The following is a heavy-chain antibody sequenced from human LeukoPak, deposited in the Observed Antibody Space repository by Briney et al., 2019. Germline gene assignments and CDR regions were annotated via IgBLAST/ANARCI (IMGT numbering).Heavy chain of an antibody. Sequence: GGSLRLSCAASGFTFSSYSMNWVRQAPGKGLEWVSYISSSSSTIYYADSVKGRFTISRDNSKNTLYLQMNSLRAEDTAVYYCAKSAAILEWLLPYYFDYWGQGTLVTVSS. CDR1: GFTFSSYS. V-gene: IGHV3-48*01. CDR2: ISSSSSTI. CDR3: AKSAAILEWLLPYYFDY. J-gene: IGHJ4*02. D-gene: IGHD3-3*01.